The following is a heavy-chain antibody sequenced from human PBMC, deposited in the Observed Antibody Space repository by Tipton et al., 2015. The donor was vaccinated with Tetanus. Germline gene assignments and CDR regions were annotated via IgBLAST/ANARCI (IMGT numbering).Heavy chain of an antibody. CDR2: IYYSGGI. Sequence: TLSLTCTVSGGSLTNYYWAWIRQSPGKRLEWIGNIYYSGGITYNPSLKSRVIISVDMSKNQFSLQLTSVAAAGTAVYYCAGDKARGARGWTCFEYRGLGALVTVSS. V-gene: IGHV4-59*01. CDR3: AGDKARGARGWTCFEY. D-gene: IGHD1-26*01. J-gene: IGHJ4*02. CDR1: GGSLTNYY.